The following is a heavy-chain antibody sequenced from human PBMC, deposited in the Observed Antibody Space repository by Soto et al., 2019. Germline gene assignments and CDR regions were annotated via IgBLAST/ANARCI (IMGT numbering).Heavy chain of an antibody. D-gene: IGHD1-1*01. V-gene: IGHV3-23*01. CDR1: GFTFSSYA. CDR2: ISGSGGST. Sequence: PGGSLRLSCAASGFTFSSYAMSWVRQAPGKGLEWVSAISGSGGSTYYADSVKGRFTISRDNSKNTLYLQMNSLRAEDTAVYYCAKDSQAGTTDYYYYYGMDVWGQGTTVTVSS. J-gene: IGHJ6*02. CDR3: AKDSQAGTTDYYYYYGMDV.